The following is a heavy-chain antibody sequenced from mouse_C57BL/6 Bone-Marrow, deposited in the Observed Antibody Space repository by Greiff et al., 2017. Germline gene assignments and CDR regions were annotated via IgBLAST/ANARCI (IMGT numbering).Heavy chain of an antibody. V-gene: IGHV1-81*01. CDR3: ARNYGYQDLFAY. CDR1: GYTFTSYG. Sequence: QVQLKESGAELARPGASVKLSCKASGYTFTSYGISWVKQRTGQGLEWIGEIYPRSGNTYYNEKFKGKATLTEDKSSSTTYMELRSLTSEDSAVYFCARNYGYQDLFAYWGQGTLVTVSA. CDR2: IYPRSGNT. J-gene: IGHJ3*01. D-gene: IGHD2-2*01.